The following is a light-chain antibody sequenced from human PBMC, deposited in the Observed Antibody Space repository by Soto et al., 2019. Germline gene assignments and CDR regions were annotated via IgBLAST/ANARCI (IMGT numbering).Light chain of an antibody. J-gene: IGKJ5*01. V-gene: IGKV3-11*01. Sequence: EIELTQSPATLSLSPGERATLSCRASQSVSRYLAWYQQKPGQAPRLILYDAYTWATGIPARFSGSGSGTDLTLTISSLEPEDFAVYYCQQRSNWPPITFGQGTRLEI. CDR3: QQRSNWPPIT. CDR2: DAY. CDR1: QSVSRY.